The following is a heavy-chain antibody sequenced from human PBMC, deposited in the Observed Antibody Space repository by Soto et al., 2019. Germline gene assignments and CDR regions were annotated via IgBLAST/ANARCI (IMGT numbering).Heavy chain of an antibody. J-gene: IGHJ6*02. CDR2: MNPNSGNT. D-gene: IGHD3-10*01. CDR1: GYNFIAYW. V-gene: IGHV1-8*02. Sequence: PGESLKISCQLSGYNFIAYWINWVRQATGQGLEWMGWMNPNSGNTGYAQKFQGRVTMTRNTSISTAYMEMSSLRSEDTAVYYCARWGSITMVRGLKYYYGMDVWGQGTTVTVSS. CDR3: ARWGSITMVRGLKYYYGMDV.